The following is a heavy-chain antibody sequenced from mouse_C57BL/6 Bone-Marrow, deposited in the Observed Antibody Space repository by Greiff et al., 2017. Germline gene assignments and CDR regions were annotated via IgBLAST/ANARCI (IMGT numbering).Heavy chain of an antibody. CDR2: IYPTSGRT. D-gene: IGHD4-1*01. V-gene: IGHV1-55*01. CDR1: GYTFTSYW. Sequence: VQLQQPGAELVKPGASVKMSCTASGYTFTSYWITWVKQRPGQGLEWIGDIYPTSGRTNYNEKFKSKAILTVDTAYNTAYMQLSSLTSEDSAVFYGARSGPLGRSFDYWGQGTTLTVSS. J-gene: IGHJ2*01. CDR3: ARSGPLGRSFDY.